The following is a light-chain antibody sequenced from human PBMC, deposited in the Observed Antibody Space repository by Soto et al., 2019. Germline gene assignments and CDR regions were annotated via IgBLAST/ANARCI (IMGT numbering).Light chain of an antibody. CDR1: GSNLANHV. CDR3: ASWDDSQHALL. V-gene: IGLV1-36*01. CDR2: YDG. Sequence: QAVVTQPPSVSAAPGQRVDISCSGGGSNLANHVATWYQQLPGKAPKLLLYYDGVLASGVSDRFSGSRSVSSASLAISGLQSEDQATYYCASWDDSQHALLFGGGTKLTVL. J-gene: IGLJ2*01.